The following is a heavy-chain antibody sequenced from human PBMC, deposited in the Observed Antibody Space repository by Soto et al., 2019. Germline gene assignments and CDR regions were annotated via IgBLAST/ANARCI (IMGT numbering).Heavy chain of an antibody. Sequence: QVQLVESGGGVVPPGTSLRLSCAASGFTFSTYGMHWVRQTPGNGLEWVALISYDGTNKYYADSVKGRFTISRDNSKNPRYLQMNSLSAEDTAVYYCAKDLQAYGDYDYYCYGLDVWGQGTTVSVSS. V-gene: IGHV3-30*18. D-gene: IGHD4-17*01. CDR3: AKDLQAYGDYDYYCYGLDV. J-gene: IGHJ6*02. CDR1: GFTFSTYG. CDR2: ISYDGTNK.